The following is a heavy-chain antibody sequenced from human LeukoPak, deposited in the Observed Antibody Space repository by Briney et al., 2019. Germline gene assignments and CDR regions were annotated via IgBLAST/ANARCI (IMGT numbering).Heavy chain of an antibody. CDR3: ATMDFWSGYGGY. V-gene: IGHV4-61*02. CDR2: IYTGGST. Sequence: SETLSLTCTVSGGSISSGSYYWSWIRQPAGKGLEWIGRIYTGGSTNYNPSLKTRVTISGDTSKNQFSLKLSSVPAADTAVYYCATMDFWSGYGGYWGQGTLVTVSS. J-gene: IGHJ4*02. CDR1: GGSISSGSYY. D-gene: IGHD3-3*01.